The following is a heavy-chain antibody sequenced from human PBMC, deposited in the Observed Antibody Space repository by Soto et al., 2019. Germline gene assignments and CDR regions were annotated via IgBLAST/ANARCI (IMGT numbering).Heavy chain of an antibody. D-gene: IGHD5-12*01. V-gene: IGHV1-18*01. CDR1: GYTFTGYG. Sequence: ASVKVSCKASGYTFTGYGISWVRQAPGQGLEWMGWISAYNGNTNYAQKLQGRVTMTTDTSTSTAYMELRSLRSDDTAVYYCARDSGYSGYDSPGYWGQGTLVTVSS. CDR2: ISAYNGNT. J-gene: IGHJ4*02. CDR3: ARDSGYSGYDSPGY.